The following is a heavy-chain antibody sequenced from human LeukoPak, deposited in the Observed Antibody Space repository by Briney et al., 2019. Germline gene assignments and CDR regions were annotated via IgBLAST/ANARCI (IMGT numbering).Heavy chain of an antibody. CDR3: ARVYGDYAEYYFDY. D-gene: IGHD4-17*01. CDR1: GGSISSSSYY. CDR2: IYYSGST. V-gene: IGHV4-39*07. J-gene: IGHJ4*02. Sequence: SETLSLTCTVSGGSISSSSYYWGWIRQPPGKGLEWIGSIYYSGSTYYNPSLKSRVTISVDTSKNQFSLKLSSVTAADTAVYYCARVYGDYAEYYFDYWGQGTLVTVSS.